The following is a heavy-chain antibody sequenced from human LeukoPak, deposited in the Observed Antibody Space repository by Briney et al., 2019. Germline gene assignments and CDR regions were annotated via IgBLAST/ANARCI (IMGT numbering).Heavy chain of an antibody. CDR1: GYTFTGYY. CDR3: ARELKVVVVPAAIPGY. Sequence: GASVKVSCKASGYTFTGYYMHWVRQAPGQGLEWMGWINPNSGGTNYPQKFQGRVTMTRDTSISTAYMELSRLRSDDTAVYYCARELKVVVVPAAIPGYWGQGTLVTVSS. CDR2: INPNSGGT. V-gene: IGHV1-2*02. J-gene: IGHJ4*02. D-gene: IGHD2-2*01.